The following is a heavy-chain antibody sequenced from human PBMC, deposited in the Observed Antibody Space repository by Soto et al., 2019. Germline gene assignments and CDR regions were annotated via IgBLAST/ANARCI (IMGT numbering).Heavy chain of an antibody. V-gene: IGHV1-18*01. Sequence: QVQLVQSGAEVKNPGASVKGSCKASGYTFTRYGIGWARQAPGQGLEWMGWMNTYNGNTNYAQNVQGRVTLTTDTSTSTAYMELRSLRSNDTTIYYCAMVDVYVTPSPQDVWGQGTTVIVSS. CDR2: MNTYNGNT. CDR3: AMVDVYVTPSPQDV. J-gene: IGHJ6*02. D-gene: IGHD3-16*01. CDR1: GYTFTRYG.